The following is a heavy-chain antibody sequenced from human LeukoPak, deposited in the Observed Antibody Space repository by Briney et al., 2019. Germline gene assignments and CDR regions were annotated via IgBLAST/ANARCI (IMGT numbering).Heavy chain of an antibody. D-gene: IGHD6-19*01. V-gene: IGHV4-59*01. CDR1: GGSISSYY. CDR2: IYYSGST. J-gene: IGHJ4*02. CDR3: ARESGIAVAGLIDY. Sequence: SKTLSLTCTVSGGSISSYYWSWIRQPPGKGLEWIGYIYYSGSTNYNPSLKSRVTISVDTSKNQFSLKLSSVTAADTAVYYCARESGIAVAGLIDYWGQGTLVTISS.